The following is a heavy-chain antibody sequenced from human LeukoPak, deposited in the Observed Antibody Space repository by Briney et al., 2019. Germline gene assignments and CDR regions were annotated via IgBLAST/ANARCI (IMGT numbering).Heavy chain of an antibody. V-gene: IGHV4-59*01. CDR2: NYYSGST. Sequence: SETLSLPCTVSGGSIIRYHWSWIRQPPGKGLEWIGYNYYSGSTNYNPSIQSRVSISVDTSKNRFSLKLSSVTAADTAVYYCARDRNCSGGSCYHDAFDIWGQGTMVTVSS. D-gene: IGHD2-15*01. J-gene: IGHJ3*02. CDR1: GGSIIRYH. CDR3: ARDRNCSGGSCYHDAFDI.